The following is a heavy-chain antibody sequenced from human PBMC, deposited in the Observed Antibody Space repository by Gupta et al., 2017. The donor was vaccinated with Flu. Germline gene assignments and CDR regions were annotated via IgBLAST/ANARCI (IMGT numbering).Heavy chain of an antibody. CDR1: GYSFTSYW. V-gene: IGHV5-51*01. Sequence: EVQLVQSGAAVKKPGESLKISCKGYGYSFTSYWIGWVRQMPGKGLEWMGYIYPGDSVTRYSPSFQGQVTSSVDKSTSSAYLQLSSLKASDTAMYYCARHSRMATMPKGGFDYWGQGTLVTVSS. J-gene: IGHJ4*02. D-gene: IGHD5-24*01. CDR2: IYPGDSVT. CDR3: ARHSRMATMPKGGFDY.